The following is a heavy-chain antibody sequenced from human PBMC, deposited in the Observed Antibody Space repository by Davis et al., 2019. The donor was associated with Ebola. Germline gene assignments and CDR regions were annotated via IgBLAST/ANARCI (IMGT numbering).Heavy chain of an antibody. D-gene: IGHD3-3*01. Sequence: GESLKISCEVSGFTFSDYYMSWIRQAPGKGLEWIAYIGPSGNSFYCADSVKGRFTVSRDNAKNSLYLRMNSLRAEDTAVYSCAREDGAIQTFFDLWGQGTLVTISS. CDR1: GFTFSDYY. V-gene: IGHV3-11*01. J-gene: IGHJ4*02. CDR2: IGPSGNSF. CDR3: AREDGAIQTFFDL.